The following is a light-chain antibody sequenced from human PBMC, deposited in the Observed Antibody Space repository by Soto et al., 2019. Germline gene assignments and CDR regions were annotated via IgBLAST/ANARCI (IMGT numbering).Light chain of an antibody. CDR3: QKYNSAPRS. V-gene: IGKV1-27*01. Sequence: DIQMTQSPSSRAASVGDRVTIPCRASQGIRNYLAWYQQKPGKVPKLLIYAASTLQSGVPSRFSGSGSGTDFTLTISSLQPEDVATYYCQKYNSAPRSFGPGTKVDIK. J-gene: IGKJ3*01. CDR1: QGIRNY. CDR2: AAS.